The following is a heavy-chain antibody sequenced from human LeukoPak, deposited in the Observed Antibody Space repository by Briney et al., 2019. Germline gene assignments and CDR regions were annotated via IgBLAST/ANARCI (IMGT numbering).Heavy chain of an antibody. V-gene: IGHV3-9*01. Sequence: PGRSLRLSCAASGFTFDDYAMHWVRQAPGKGLEWVSGISWNSGSIGYADSVKGRFTISRDNAKNSLYLQMNSLRAEDTALYYCAKAVVGSWLKTDFDYWGQGTLVIVSS. D-gene: IGHD2-15*01. CDR3: AKAVVGSWLKTDFDY. J-gene: IGHJ4*02. CDR1: GFTFDDYA. CDR2: ISWNSGSI.